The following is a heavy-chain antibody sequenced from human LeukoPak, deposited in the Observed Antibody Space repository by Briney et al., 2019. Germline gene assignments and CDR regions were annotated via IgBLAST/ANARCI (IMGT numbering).Heavy chain of an antibody. Sequence: PSETLSLTCAVYGGSFSGYYWSWIRQPPGKGLEWIGEINHSGSTNYNPSLKSRVTISVDTSKNQFSLKLSSVTAADTAVYYCARGYCSGGSCYQKPYWYFDLWGRGTLVTVSS. V-gene: IGHV4-34*01. D-gene: IGHD2-15*01. CDR2: INHSGST. CDR1: GGSFSGYY. J-gene: IGHJ2*01. CDR3: ARGYCSGGSCYQKPYWYFDL.